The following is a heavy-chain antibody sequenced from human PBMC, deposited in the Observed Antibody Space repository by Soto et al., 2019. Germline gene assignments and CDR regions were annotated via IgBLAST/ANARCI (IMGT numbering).Heavy chain of an antibody. J-gene: IGHJ3*02. CDR3: GGGGGVGVAGSAAFDM. CDR2: INPATGAA. Sequence: QLHLVQSGAVVKKPGASVTVSCSASGYPVTAYYMHWVRQAPGRGLEWMGGINPATGAAKYTQTFQGRVNMARETSTSTVFKEPGGLTSEDTAVFYWGGGGGVGVAGSAAFDMWGQGTLVTVSS. V-gene: IGHV1-2*02. D-gene: IGHD3-3*01. CDR1: GYPVTAYY.